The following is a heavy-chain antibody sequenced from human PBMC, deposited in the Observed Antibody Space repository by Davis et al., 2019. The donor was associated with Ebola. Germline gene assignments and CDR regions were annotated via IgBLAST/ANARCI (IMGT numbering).Heavy chain of an antibody. CDR2: FMWDGSKI. CDR3: GKDITPGGLDS. Sequence: SLKISCSASGFTFHEHAMHWVWQVPGQGLEWVSGFMWDGSKIGYADSVKGRFTISRDSAKNCLYLQMDSLRTEDTALYYCGKDITPGGLDSWGQGTLVTVSS. J-gene: IGHJ4*02. D-gene: IGHD2-15*01. V-gene: IGHV3-9*01. CDR1: GFTFHEHA.